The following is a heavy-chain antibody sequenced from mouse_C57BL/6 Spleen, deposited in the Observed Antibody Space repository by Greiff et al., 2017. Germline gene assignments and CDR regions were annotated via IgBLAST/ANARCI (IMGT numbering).Heavy chain of an antibody. D-gene: IGHD4-1*01. CDR1: GYTFTSYW. J-gene: IGHJ1*03. CDR2: INPSSGYT. V-gene: IGHV1-7*01. CDR3: ARCLTGTGYFDV. Sequence: QVQLQQSGAELAKPGASVKPSCKASGYTFTSYWMHWVKQRPGQGLEWIGYINPSSGYTKYNQKFKDKATLTADKSSSTAYMQLSSLTYEDSAVYYCARCLTGTGYFDVWGTGTTVTGSS.